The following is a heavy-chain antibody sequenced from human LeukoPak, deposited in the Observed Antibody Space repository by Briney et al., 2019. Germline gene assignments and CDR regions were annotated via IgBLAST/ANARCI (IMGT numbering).Heavy chain of an antibody. Sequence: GESLKISCKGSGYSFTSYWISWVRQMPGKGLEWMGRIDPSDSYTNYSPSFQGHVTISADKSISTVYLQWSSLKASDTAMYYCARCGSLGVLWPLDWGQGTLVTVSS. J-gene: IGHJ4*02. CDR2: IDPSDSYT. D-gene: IGHD3-10*01. CDR3: ARCGSLGVLWPLD. V-gene: IGHV5-10-1*01. CDR1: GYSFTSYW.